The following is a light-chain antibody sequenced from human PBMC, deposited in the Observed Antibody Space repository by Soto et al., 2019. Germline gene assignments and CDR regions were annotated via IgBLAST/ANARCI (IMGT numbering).Light chain of an antibody. CDR2: GVI. CDR3: SSYTSSIALV. CDR1: SSDVGVYNY. V-gene: IGLV2-14*01. Sequence: QSVLTQPASVSGSPGQSITISCTGTSSDVGVYNYVSWYQHHPGKAPKLIIYGVINRPSGVSNRFSGSKSGNTASLTISGLQAEDEADYYCSSYTSSIALVFGTGTKLTVL. J-gene: IGLJ1*01.